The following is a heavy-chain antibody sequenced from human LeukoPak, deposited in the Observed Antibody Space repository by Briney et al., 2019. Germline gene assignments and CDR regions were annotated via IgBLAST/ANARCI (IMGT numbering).Heavy chain of an antibody. CDR1: GYTFTSYY. J-gene: IGHJ4*02. Sequence: GASVNVSCMASGYTFTSYYMHWVRQAPGQGREWLGIINPSGGSTSYAQKFQGRVTMTSDTSTSTVYMELSSLRSEDTAVYYCARSKWELLTLDYWGQGTLVTVSS. V-gene: IGHV1-46*01. D-gene: IGHD1-26*01. CDR2: INPSGGST. CDR3: ARSKWELLTLDY.